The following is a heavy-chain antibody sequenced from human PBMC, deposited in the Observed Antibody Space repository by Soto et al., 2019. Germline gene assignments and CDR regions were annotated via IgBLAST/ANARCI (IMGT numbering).Heavy chain of an antibody. V-gene: IGHV3-72*01. J-gene: IGHJ4*02. CDR3: ARSIPGRTSFDS. CDR2: SRDKGNSYST. Sequence: EVHLVESGGGLVQPGGSLRLSCAGSGFSFSDYYIDWVRQAPGKGLEWVGRSRDKGNSYSTDYAASVKGRFTVSRDTSKNSLYLQMNSLKADDTALYHCARSIPGRTSFDSWGQGTLVTVSS. CDR1: GFSFSDYY. D-gene: IGHD1-1*01.